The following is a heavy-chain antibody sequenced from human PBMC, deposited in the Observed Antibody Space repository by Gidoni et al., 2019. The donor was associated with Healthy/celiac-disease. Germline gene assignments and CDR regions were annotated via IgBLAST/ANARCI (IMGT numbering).Heavy chain of an antibody. V-gene: IGHV1-69*01. J-gene: IGHJ4*02. CDR2: IIPLSGSP. CDR3: AGVVDISTCCFYYFFY. Sequence: VRQARGQGLGWMGGIIPLSGSPNYARTFQGRVTITAYQSTSTAYMELKSLCSCDTAIYYCAGVVDISTCCFYYFFYWGQGTLVTVSS. D-gene: IGHD3-22*01.